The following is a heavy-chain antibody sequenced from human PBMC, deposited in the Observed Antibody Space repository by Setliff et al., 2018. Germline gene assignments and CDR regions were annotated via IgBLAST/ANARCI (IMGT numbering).Heavy chain of an antibody. J-gene: IGHJ4*02. CDR2: IYPGDSDT. V-gene: IGHV5-51*01. Sequence: LGESLKISCKGSGYSFTDYWIAWVRQTPGKGLEWMGTIYPGDSDTKYSPSFQGQVTISADKSISTAYLQLSSLKASDTAMCYCARQAGNSNIDYWGRGTLVTVSS. CDR3: ARQAGNSNIDY. D-gene: IGHD6-19*01. CDR1: GYSFTDYW.